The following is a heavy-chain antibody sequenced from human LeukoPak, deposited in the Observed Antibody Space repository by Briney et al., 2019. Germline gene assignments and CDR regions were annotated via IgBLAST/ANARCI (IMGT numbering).Heavy chain of an antibody. J-gene: IGHJ6*02. V-gene: IGHV4-34*01. D-gene: IGHD2-2*01. CDR3: ARGPLLRYCSSTSCLNNYYYGMDV. CDR2: INHSGST. CDR1: GGSFSGYY. Sequence: SETLSLTCAVYGGSFSGYYWSWIRQPPGKGLEWIGEINHSGSTNYNPSLKSRVTISVGTSKNQFSLKLSSVTAADTAVYYCARGPLLRYCSSTSCLNNYYYGMDVWGQGTTVTVSS.